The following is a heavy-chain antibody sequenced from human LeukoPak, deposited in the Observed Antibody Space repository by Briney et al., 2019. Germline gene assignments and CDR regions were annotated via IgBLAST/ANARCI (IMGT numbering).Heavy chain of an antibody. J-gene: IGHJ5*02. D-gene: IGHD1-26*01. V-gene: IGHV4-61*01. CDR3: AGVGASKEGATIDWFDP. CDR2: IYYGGNT. Sequence: SETLSLTCAVSGDSVSSSNYYWSWLRQPPGRGLEWIGYIYYGGNTNYNPSLQSRVTISVDTSKSQFSLKLSSVTAADTAVYYCAGVGASKEGATIDWFDPWGQGTLVTVSS. CDR1: GDSVSSSNYY.